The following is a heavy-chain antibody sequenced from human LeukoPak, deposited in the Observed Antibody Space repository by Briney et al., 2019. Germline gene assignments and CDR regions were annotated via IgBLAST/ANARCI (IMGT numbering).Heavy chain of an antibody. V-gene: IGHV3-48*01. D-gene: IGHD6-19*01. CDR3: AKEYSSGWYYFDY. CDR2: ISGGGTTI. CDR1: GFTFSNYG. Sequence: QSGGSLRLSCAASGFTFSNYGMNWVRQAPGKGLEWVSYISGGGTTIYYADSVKGRFTISRDSAKDSLDLQMNSLRAEDTAVYYCAKEYSSGWYYFDYWGQGTLVTVSS. J-gene: IGHJ4*02.